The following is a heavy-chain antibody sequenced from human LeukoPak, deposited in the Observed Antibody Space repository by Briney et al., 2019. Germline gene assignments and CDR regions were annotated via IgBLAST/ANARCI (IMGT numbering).Heavy chain of an antibody. J-gene: IGHJ4*02. CDR3: AKDLMKTGYCSGASRYGRTD. CDR1: GFTFSNFA. V-gene: IGHV3-30*18. D-gene: IGHD2-15*01. Sequence: PGGSLRLSCAASGFTFSNFAIHWVRQAPGKGLEWVAVILYDGRNKYYGDSVEGRFTISRDNSKNTVYLEMNSLRAEDTAVYYCAKDLMKTGYCSGASRYGRTDWGQGTLVTVSS. CDR2: ILYDGRNK.